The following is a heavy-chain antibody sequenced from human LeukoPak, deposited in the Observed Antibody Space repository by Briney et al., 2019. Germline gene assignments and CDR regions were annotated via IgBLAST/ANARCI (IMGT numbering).Heavy chain of an antibody. CDR2: IGPDGSDP. Sequence: GSLRLSCAASGFTFSSYWMHWVRQAPGKGLVWVSRIGPDGSDPSYADSVKGRFTISRDNAKSTLYLQMNSLRGDDTALYYCVRAGGGSYDYWGRGTLVTVSS. CDR3: VRAGGGSYDY. CDR1: GFTFSSYW. V-gene: IGHV3-74*01. J-gene: IGHJ4*02. D-gene: IGHD1-26*01.